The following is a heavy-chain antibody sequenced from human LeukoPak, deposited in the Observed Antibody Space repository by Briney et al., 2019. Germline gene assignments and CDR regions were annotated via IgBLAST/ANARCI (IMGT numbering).Heavy chain of an antibody. CDR1: GGSISSYY. V-gene: IGHV4-59*01. CDR2: IYYSGST. J-gene: IGHJ5*02. Sequence: SETLSLTCTVSGGSISSYYWSWIRQPPGKGLEWIGYIYYSGSTNYNPSLKSRVTISVDTSKNQFSLKLSSVTAADTAVYYCARSPYYYDSSSYSTSNWFDPWGQGTLVTVSS. D-gene: IGHD3-22*01. CDR3: ARSPYYYDSSSYSTSNWFDP.